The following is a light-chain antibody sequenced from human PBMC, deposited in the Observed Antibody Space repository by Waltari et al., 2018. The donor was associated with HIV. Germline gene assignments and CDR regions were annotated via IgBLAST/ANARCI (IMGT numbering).Light chain of an antibody. Sequence: QSALTQPPSASGSPGQSVTISCTGTSSDVGGYNYVSWYQQHPGKAPKLMIYEVSKRPSGVPDRFSCSKSGNTASLTVSGLQAEDEADYYCSSYAGSNNFGVFGGGTKLTVL. CDR2: EVS. CDR1: SSDVGGYNY. V-gene: IGLV2-8*01. CDR3: SSYAGSNNFGV. J-gene: IGLJ2*01.